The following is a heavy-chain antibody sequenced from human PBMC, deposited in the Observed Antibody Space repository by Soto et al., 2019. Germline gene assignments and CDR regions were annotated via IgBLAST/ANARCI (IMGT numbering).Heavy chain of an antibody. V-gene: IGHV5-51*01. J-gene: IGHJ4*02. Sequence: PGESLKISCKGSGYSFTNYWIAWVRQMPGKGLEWMAIIYPGDSDVKYSPSFQGQVTVSADKSISTAYLQWSSLQASDTAMYYCAKSLAAQAIDFWGQGTLVTVSS. CDR1: GYSFTNYW. D-gene: IGHD6-19*01. CDR2: IYPGDSDV. CDR3: AKSLAAQAIDF.